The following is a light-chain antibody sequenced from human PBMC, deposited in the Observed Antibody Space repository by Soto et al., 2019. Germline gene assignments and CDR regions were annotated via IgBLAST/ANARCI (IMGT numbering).Light chain of an antibody. J-gene: IGKJ2*01. CDR2: GAS. V-gene: IGKV3-20*01. Sequence: EVVLTQSPGTLSLSPGERATLSCRSSQIVSSSYLAWYQQKPGQAPRLLIYGASNRATGIPGRFSGSGSGTDFTLTITTLEPEDFAVYYCQQYGTSPPLYTFGQGTNLEI. CDR1: QIVSSSY. CDR3: QQYGTSPPLYT.